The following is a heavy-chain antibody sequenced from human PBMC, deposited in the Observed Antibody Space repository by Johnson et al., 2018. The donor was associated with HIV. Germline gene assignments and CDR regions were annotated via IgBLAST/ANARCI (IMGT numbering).Heavy chain of an antibody. CDR1: GFTVSSNY. CDR3: ARGDDISGYYYQDAFDI. D-gene: IGHD3-22*01. J-gene: IGHJ3*02. CDR2: IYSGGST. Sequence: VQLVESGGGLVKPGGSLRLSCAASGFTVSSNYMSLVRQAPGKGLEWVSVIYSGGSTYYADSVKGRFTISRDNSNNTQNLQMNSLRAEDTAVYYCARGDDISGYYYQDAFDIWGQGTMVTVSS. V-gene: IGHV3-66*01.